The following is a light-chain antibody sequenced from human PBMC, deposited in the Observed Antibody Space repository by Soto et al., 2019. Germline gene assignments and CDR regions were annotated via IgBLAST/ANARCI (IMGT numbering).Light chain of an antibody. CDR2: AAS. V-gene: IGKV1-39*01. CDR1: QSISNH. CDR3: QQSYSSPPT. J-gene: IGKJ1*01. Sequence: DIRMTQSPSSLSASVEGRVIITCRASQSISNHLNWYQQKPGKAPKLLIFAASSLQSGVPSRFSGSRSGPDFTLTISSLQPEDFATYYCQQSYSSPPTFGQGTKVDIK.